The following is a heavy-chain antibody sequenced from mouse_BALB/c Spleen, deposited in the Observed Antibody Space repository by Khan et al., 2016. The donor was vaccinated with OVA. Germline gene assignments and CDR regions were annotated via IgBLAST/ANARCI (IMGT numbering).Heavy chain of an antibody. D-gene: IGHD1-1*01. J-gene: IGHJ4*01. CDR3: VRAGYSSRIYTMDY. CDR2: IYPGNVNT. CDR1: GYTFTNYY. V-gene: IGHV1S56*01. Sequence: QVRLQQSGPELVKPGASVRISCKTSGYTFTNYYIHWVKQRPGQGLEWIGWIYPGNVNTKYNERFAGKATLTADKSSSTAYMQLRSLTSEDYATFYCVRAGYSSRIYTMDYWGQVTSVTVSS.